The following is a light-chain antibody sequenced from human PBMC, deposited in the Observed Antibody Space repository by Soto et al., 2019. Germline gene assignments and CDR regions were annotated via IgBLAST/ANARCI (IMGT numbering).Light chain of an antibody. J-gene: IGKJ1*01. Sequence: DIQMTKSPSSMSASVGDRVTITCRASMGIRTVLGWYQQKPGKPPKRLIYAASSLQSGVPSRFSGSGSGTEFTLTIISLQPEDFATYYCLQHNSYPWTFGQGTKVDIK. CDR2: AAS. CDR3: LQHNSYPWT. CDR1: MGIRTV. V-gene: IGKV1-17*01.